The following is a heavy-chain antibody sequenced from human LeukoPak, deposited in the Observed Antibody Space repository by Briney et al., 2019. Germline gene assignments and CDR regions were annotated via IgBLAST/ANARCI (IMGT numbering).Heavy chain of an antibody. V-gene: IGHV4-39*01. D-gene: IGHD1-26*01. J-gene: IGHJ4*02. CDR2: IYYSGST. CDR1: GGSISSSSYY. CDR3: AIPSIVGATWYFDY. Sequence: SETLSLTCTVSGGSISSSSYYWGWIRQPPGKGLEWFGSIYYSGSTYYNSSLKSRVTISVDTSKNQFSLKLSSVTAADTAVYYCAIPSIVGATWYFDYWGQGTLVTVSS.